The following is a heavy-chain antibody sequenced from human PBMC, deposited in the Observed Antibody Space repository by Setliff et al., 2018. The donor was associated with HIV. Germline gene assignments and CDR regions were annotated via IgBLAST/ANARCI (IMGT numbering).Heavy chain of an antibody. CDR2: IYTTGST. CDR1: GGSISSGSYY. Sequence: SETLSLTCTVSGGSISSGSYYWTWIRQPAGKGLEWIGHIYTTGSTNYNPSLKSRVTISVDTSKNQFSLKLSSVTAADTAVYYCASAPLVPNNWFDPWGQGTLVTVSS. V-gene: IGHV4-61*09. CDR3: ASAPLVPNNWFDP. D-gene: IGHD2-2*01. J-gene: IGHJ5*02.